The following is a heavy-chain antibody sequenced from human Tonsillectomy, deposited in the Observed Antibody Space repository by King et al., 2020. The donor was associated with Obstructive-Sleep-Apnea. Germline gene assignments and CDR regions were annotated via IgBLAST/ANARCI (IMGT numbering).Heavy chain of an antibody. Sequence: VQLVESGGGLVQPGGSLRLSCAASGFTFSSYWMTWVRQAPGKGLEWVANIKQDGSERYYVDSVKGRFTISRDNAKNSLYLQINSLRAEDTAVFYCARALVWGSYPNDAFDIWGQGTMVTVSS. CDR3: ARALVWGSYPNDAFDI. CDR2: IKQDGSER. D-gene: IGHD3-16*02. V-gene: IGHV3-7*01. J-gene: IGHJ3*02. CDR1: GFTFSSYW.